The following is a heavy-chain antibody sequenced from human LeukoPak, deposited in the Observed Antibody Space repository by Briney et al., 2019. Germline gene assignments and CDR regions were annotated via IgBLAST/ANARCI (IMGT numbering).Heavy chain of an antibody. D-gene: IGHD3-16*01. V-gene: IGHV4-59*08. J-gene: IGHJ4*02. CDR1: GGSISSYY. Sequence: SETLSLTCTVSGGSISSYYWSWIRQPPGKKLEWIGYIYYSGNTNYNPSLKSRVTISIDTSKNQFSLKVSSVTAADTAVYYCARVGDGNFDYWGQGILVTVSS. CDR2: IYYSGNT. CDR3: ARVGDGNFDY.